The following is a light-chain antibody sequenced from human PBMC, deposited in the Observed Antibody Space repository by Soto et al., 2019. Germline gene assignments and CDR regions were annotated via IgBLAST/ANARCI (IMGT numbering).Light chain of an antibody. V-gene: IGKV1-5*01. CDR2: DAS. J-gene: IGKJ2*01. CDR3: QQYSSNFYT. CDR1: QSISSH. Sequence: DIQMTQSPSTLSASVGDRVTITCRASQSISSHLAWYQQKPGKAPEVLIYDASTLESGVSSRFSGSGSGTKFTLTISILQPDDFATYFCQQYSSNFYTFGQGTKVEIK.